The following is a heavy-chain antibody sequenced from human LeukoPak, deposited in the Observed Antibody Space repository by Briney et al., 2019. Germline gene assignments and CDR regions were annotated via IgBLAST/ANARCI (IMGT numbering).Heavy chain of an antibody. V-gene: IGHV4-59*01. CDR2: IYYTGST. D-gene: IGHD3-10*01. CDR1: GGSISNYY. CDR3: AREGQGITMVRGVRQKTYYYYGMDV. Sequence: SETLSLTCTVSGGSISNYYWTWIRQPPGKGLEWMGYIYYTGSTNYNPSLKSRLTISVDTSKSQFSLKLCSVTAADTAVYYCAREGQGITMVRGVRQKTYYYYGMDVWGQGTTVTVSS. J-gene: IGHJ6*02.